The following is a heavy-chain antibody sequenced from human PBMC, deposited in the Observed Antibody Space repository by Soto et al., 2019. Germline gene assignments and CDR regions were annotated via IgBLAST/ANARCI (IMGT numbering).Heavy chain of an antibody. CDR1: GYTFTEYG. Sequence: ASVKVSCKASGYTFTEYGISWFRQAPGQGLEWMGWISPYNGKTNYIQEFQDRVTITTDTSSTTVYMDLRTLKSDDTAIYFCARADYGDTKIYSFDHWGQGTLVTVSS. V-gene: IGHV1-18*01. J-gene: IGHJ4*02. CDR2: ISPYNGKT. CDR3: ARADYGDTKIYSFDH. D-gene: IGHD4-17*01.